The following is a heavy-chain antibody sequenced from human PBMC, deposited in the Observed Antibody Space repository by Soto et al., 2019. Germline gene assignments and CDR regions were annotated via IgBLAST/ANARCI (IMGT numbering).Heavy chain of an antibody. CDR3: SKGRGSTWSSLHFDC. D-gene: IGHD6-13*01. CDR1: GFTFSIYA. V-gene: IGHV3-23*01. CDR2: IIGSGDIT. J-gene: IGHJ4*02. Sequence: PGGSLRLSCAASGFTFSIYAMSWVRQAPGKGLEWVSAIIGSGDITYHADSVKGRITISRDNSKNTLYLHINSLRAEDTAIYYCSKGRGSTWSSLHFDCWGQGTLVTVSS.